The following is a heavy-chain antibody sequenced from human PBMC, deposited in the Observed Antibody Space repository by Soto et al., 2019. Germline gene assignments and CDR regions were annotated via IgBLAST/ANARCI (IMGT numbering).Heavy chain of an antibody. D-gene: IGHD6-13*01. CDR3: ASTSSSWYGDAFDI. V-gene: IGHV3-33*01. CDR1: GLTFISYG. J-gene: IGHJ3*02. Sequence: GGSHRLSCAASGLTFISYGMRWVRQATGKGLEWVAVIWYDGSNKYYADSVKGRFTISRDNSKNTLYLQMNSLRAEDTAVYYCASTSSSWYGDAFDIWGQGTMLTVSS. CDR2: IWYDGSNK.